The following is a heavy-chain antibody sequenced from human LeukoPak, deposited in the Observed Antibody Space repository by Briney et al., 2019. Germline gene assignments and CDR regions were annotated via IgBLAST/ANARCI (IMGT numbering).Heavy chain of an antibody. CDR1: GYSFTSYW. J-gene: IGHJ5*02. D-gene: IGHD3-10*01. Sequence: PGGSLRLSCKGSGYSFTSYWISWVRQAPGQGLEWMGWISAYNGNTNYAQKLQGRVTMTTDTSTSTAYMELRSLRSDDTAVYYCARTRRITMVRGVIRNWFDPWGQGTLVTVSS. CDR3: ARTRRITMVRGVIRNWFDP. CDR2: ISAYNGNT. V-gene: IGHV1-18*04.